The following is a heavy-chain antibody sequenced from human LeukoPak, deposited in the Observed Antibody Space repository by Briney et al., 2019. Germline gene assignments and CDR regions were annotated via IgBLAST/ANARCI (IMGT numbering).Heavy chain of an antibody. CDR1: GFTFTDYA. D-gene: IGHD3-22*01. CDR2: FSGTGGYI. V-gene: IGHV3-23*01. Sequence: GRSLRLSCVGSGFTFTDYAMSWVRQAPGKGLEWVSAFSGTGGYIYYADSVKGRFTVSRDNSKSTLYLQMNSLMADDTAVYYCAKDRVTDSLGYTNEHYFDYWGQGTLVTVSS. CDR3: AKDRVTDSLGYTNEHYFDY. J-gene: IGHJ4*02.